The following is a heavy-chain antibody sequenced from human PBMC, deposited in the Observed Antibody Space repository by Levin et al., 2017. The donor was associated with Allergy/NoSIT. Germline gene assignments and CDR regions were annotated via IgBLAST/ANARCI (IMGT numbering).Heavy chain of an antibody. V-gene: IGHV3-15*01. CDR2: IKSKADGTTT. CDR1: GFSFANAW. Sequence: GGSLRLSCAASGFSFANAWMSWVRQAPGKGLEWVGRIKSKADGTTTDYVAPVKGRFTISRDDSENTLYLQMNSLKTEDTAIYYCTADAAENIGYPIDYWGQGTLVTVSS. D-gene: IGHD2/OR15-2a*01. CDR3: TADAAENIGYPIDY. J-gene: IGHJ4*02.